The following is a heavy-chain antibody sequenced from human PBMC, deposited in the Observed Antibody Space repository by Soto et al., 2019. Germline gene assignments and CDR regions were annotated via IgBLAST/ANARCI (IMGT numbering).Heavy chain of an antibody. V-gene: IGHV3-21*04. J-gene: IGHJ6*02. CDR3: ARQPAWGVLNVAMDV. Sequence: PGGSLRLSCAASGFIFSTYTINWVRQAPGKGLEWVASISSSSRDIFYADSVKARFTISRDTAYLQWISLQVSDTAIYYCARQPAWGVLNVAMDVWGQGTTVTVSS. CDR2: ISSSSRDI. D-gene: IGHD3-10*01. CDR1: GFIFSTYT.